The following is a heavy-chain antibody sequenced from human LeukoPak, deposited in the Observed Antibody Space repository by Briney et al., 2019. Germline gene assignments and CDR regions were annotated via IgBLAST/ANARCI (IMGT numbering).Heavy chain of an antibody. D-gene: IGHD5-18*01. J-gene: IGHJ4*02. CDR3: AKDRGYNYGLCDY. CDR1: GFTFNNYA. Sequence: GGSLRLSCAASGFTFNNYAMSWVRQAPGKGLEWVSAISGSGDNTYYADSMKGRFTISRDTSKNTLFLQMNSLRAEDTAVYYCAKDRGYNYGLCDYWGQGTLVTVSS. CDR2: ISGSGDNT. V-gene: IGHV3-23*01.